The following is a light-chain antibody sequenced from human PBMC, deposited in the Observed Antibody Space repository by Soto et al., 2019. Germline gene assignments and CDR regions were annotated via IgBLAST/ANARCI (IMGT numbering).Light chain of an antibody. Sequence: DVVMTQSPLSLPVTLGQPASSSCRSNQSLVHSDGIAYFSWFQQRPGRSPRRLIYKVSNRDSGVPARFSGSGSGTEFTLTISSLQPDDFATYYCQQYNSYSPWTFGQGTKVDIK. J-gene: IGKJ1*01. CDR1: QSLVHSDGIAY. CDR3: QQYNSYSPWT. CDR2: KVS. V-gene: IGKV2-30*02.